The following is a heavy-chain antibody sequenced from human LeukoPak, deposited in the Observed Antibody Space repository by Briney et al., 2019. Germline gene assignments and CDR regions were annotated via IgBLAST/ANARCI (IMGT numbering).Heavy chain of an antibody. D-gene: IGHD4-17*01. CDR1: GFPFSSYW. CDR2: IKQDGSEK. J-gene: IGHJ4*02. Sequence: GGSLSLSCEASGFPFSSYWLGWVRQAPGKGLEWVANIKQDGSEKYYVDSVKGRFTISRDNAKNSLYLQMNSLRAEDTAVYYCARALYGDYASFDYWGQGTLVTVSS. V-gene: IGHV3-7*01. CDR3: ARALYGDYASFDY.